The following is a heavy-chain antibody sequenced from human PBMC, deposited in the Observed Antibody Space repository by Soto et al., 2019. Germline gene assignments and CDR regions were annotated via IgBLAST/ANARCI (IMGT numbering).Heavy chain of an antibody. D-gene: IGHD1-1*01. CDR3: ARVKAGTIDY. CDR2: TYYSGST. CDR1: GGSISSYN. V-gene: IGHV4-59*01. Sequence: SETLSLTCTVSGGSISSYNWSWLRQPPGKGLEWIGYTYYSGSTNYNPSLKSRVTISVDTSKNQFSLKLSSVRAADTAMYYCARVKAGTIDYWGQGALVTVSS. J-gene: IGHJ4*02.